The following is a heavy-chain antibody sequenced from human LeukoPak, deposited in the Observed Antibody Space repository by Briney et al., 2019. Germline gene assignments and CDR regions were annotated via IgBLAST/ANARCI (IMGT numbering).Heavy chain of an antibody. J-gene: IGHJ4*02. CDR3: TTPKYSGYDFYF. D-gene: IGHD5-12*01. CDR1: GFTFSSYA. V-gene: IGHV3-23*01. Sequence: PGGSLRLSCAASGFTFSSYAMSWVRQAPGKGLEWLSTISGNGDNTYYADSVKGRFTISRDNSKNTLYLQMNSLKTEDTATYYCTTPKYSGYDFYFWGQGTLVTVSS. CDR2: ISGNGDNT.